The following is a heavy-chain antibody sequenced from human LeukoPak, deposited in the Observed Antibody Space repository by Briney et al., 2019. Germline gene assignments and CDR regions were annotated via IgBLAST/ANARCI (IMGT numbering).Heavy chain of an antibody. Sequence: HPGGSLRLSCAASGFTFSTSVMSWVRQAPGKGPEWVSSIGVSGDTTEYVDSVKGRFTISRDNFKNTLYLQMNSLRDEDMAVYYCARWERFDPWGQGTLVSVSS. CDR1: GFTFSTSV. V-gene: IGHV3-23*01. CDR2: IGVSGDTT. J-gene: IGHJ5*02. CDR3: ARWERFDP. D-gene: IGHD1-26*01.